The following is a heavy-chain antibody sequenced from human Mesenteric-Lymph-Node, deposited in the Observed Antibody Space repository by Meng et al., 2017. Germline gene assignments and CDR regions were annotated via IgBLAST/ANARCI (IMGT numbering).Heavy chain of an antibody. J-gene: IGHJ4*02. D-gene: IGHD3-10*01. V-gene: IGHV3-30*04. Sequence: GESLKISCAASGFAFSNYAMHWVRQAPGKGLEWVAIISKDGSTECYADSVKGRFTISRDNSKNTLYLQMNSLRAEDTAVYYCARDEVRGVKVGTYFDYWGQGTLVTVSS. CDR1: GFAFSNYA. CDR3: ARDEVRGVKVGTYFDY. CDR2: ISKDGSTE.